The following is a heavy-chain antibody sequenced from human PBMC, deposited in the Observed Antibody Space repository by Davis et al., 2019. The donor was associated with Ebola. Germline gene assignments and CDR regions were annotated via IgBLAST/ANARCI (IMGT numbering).Heavy chain of an antibody. J-gene: IGHJ5*02. CDR3: AKCPGGGSCYPWFDP. D-gene: IGHD2-15*01. Sequence: PGQSLTPSCAASGFLFSSYATSWVRPAPGRGLEWVSSISASGGATFYTDSVKGRIVMSRNNSKNMLYLQMNSLRAEDTAVYYCAKCPGGGSCYPWFDPWGQGTLVTVSS. CDR2: ISASGGAT. V-gene: IGHV3-23*01. CDR1: GFLFSSYA.